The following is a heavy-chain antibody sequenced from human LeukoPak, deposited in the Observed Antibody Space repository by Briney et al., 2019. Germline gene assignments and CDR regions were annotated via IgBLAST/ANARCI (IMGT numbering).Heavy chain of an antibody. V-gene: IGHV3-9*01. Sequence: GGSLRLSCAASGFTFDDYAMHWARQAPGKGLEWVSGISWNSGSIGYADSVKGRFTISRDNAKNSLYLQMNSLRAEDTALYYCAKGGCRSTSCYNDYWGQGALVTVSS. CDR2: ISWNSGSI. D-gene: IGHD2-2*01. CDR1: GFTFDDYA. CDR3: AKGGCRSTSCYNDY. J-gene: IGHJ4*02.